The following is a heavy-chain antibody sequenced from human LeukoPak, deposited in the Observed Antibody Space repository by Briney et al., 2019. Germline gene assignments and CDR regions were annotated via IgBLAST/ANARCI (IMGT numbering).Heavy chain of an antibody. V-gene: IGHV4-59*01. CDR2: IYHSGST. Sequence: SETLSLTCTLSGGSISTYYWSWIRQPPGKGLEWIGYIYHSGSTSYNPSLKSRVTISVDTFKNQFSLKLSSVTAADTAVYYCARGGGYASPIGYWGQGALVTVSS. J-gene: IGHJ4*02. CDR1: GGSISTYY. CDR3: ARGGGYASPIGY. D-gene: IGHD5-12*01.